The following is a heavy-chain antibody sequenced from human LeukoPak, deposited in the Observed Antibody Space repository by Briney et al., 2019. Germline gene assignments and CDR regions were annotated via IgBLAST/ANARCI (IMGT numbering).Heavy chain of an antibody. D-gene: IGHD6-13*01. CDR1: GFTFSSHC. CDR3: ARWRTSNWSEFDY. CDR2: IKQDGSEI. V-gene: IGHV3-7*02. Sequence: GGSLRLSCAASGFTFSSHCVAWLRQAPEKGLEWVANIKQDGSEIYYVDSVKGRFTISRDNAKNSLYLQMNSLRAEDTAVYFCARWRTSNWSEFDYWGQGTLVTVSS. J-gene: IGHJ4*02.